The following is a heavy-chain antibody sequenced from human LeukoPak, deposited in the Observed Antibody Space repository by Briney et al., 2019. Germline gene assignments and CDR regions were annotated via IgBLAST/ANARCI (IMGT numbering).Heavy chain of an antibody. Sequence: ASVKVSCKASGYTFTGYYMHWVRQAPGQGLERMGGINPNSGGTNYAQKFQGRVTMTRDTSISTAYMELSRLRSDDTAVYYCARGTYYYDSSGYYLDAFDIWGQGTMVTVSS. CDR2: INPNSGGT. J-gene: IGHJ3*02. CDR1: GYTFTGYY. V-gene: IGHV1-2*02. D-gene: IGHD3-22*01. CDR3: ARGTYYYDSSGYYLDAFDI.